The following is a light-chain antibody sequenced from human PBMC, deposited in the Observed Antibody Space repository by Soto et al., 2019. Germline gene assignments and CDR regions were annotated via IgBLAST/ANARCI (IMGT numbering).Light chain of an antibody. V-gene: IGLV2-14*01. CDR2: DVN. CDR3: NSYTSSSTLV. CDR1: ISDVGNYNY. J-gene: IGLJ2*01. Sequence: QSALTQPASVSGSPGQSITIYCTGTISDVGNYNYVSWYQQHPGKAPKLMIYDVNNRPSGVSNRFSGSKSGNTASLTISGLQAEDEADYYCNSYTSSSTLVFGGGTQLTVL.